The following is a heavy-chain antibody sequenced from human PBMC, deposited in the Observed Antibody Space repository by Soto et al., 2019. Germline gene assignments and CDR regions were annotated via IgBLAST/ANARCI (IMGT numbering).Heavy chain of an antibody. CDR1: GGTFSSYT. Sequence: VASVKVSCKASGGTFSSYTISWVRQAPGQGLEWMGRIIPILGIANYAQKFQGRVTITADKSTSTAYMELSSLRSEDTAVYYCARGIAASQSRGHYYYYGMDVWGQGTTVTVSS. CDR3: ARGIAASQSRGHYYYYGMDV. D-gene: IGHD6-13*01. J-gene: IGHJ6*02. CDR2: IIPILGIA. V-gene: IGHV1-69*02.